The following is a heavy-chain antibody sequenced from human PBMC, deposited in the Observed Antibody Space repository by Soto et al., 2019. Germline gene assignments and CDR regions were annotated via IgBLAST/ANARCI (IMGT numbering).Heavy chain of an antibody. D-gene: IGHD6-13*01. J-gene: IGHJ6*02. CDR1: GFTFSSYA. V-gene: IGHV3-23*01. CDR3: AKTAAAGIRYYYGMDV. CDR2: ISGSGGST. Sequence: QTGGSLRLSCAASGFTFSSYAMSWVRQAPGKGLEWVSAISGSGGSTYYADSVKGRFTISRDNSKNTLYLQMNSLRAEDTAVYYCAKTAAAGIRYYYGMDVWGQGTTVTVSS.